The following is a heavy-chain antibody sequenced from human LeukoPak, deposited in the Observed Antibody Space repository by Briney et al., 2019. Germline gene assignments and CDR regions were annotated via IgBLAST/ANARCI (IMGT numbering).Heavy chain of an antibody. D-gene: IGHD3-16*02. CDR1: GGSFSGYY. J-gene: IGHJ4*02. Sequence: SETLSLTCAVYGGSFSGYYWSWIRQPPGKGLEWIGEINHSGSTNYNPSLKSRVTISVDTSKNQFSLKLSSVTAADTAVYYCARAVTRYDYVWGSYRYYFGYWGQGTLVTVSS. V-gene: IGHV4-34*01. CDR2: INHSGST. CDR3: ARAVTRYDYVWGSYRYYFGY.